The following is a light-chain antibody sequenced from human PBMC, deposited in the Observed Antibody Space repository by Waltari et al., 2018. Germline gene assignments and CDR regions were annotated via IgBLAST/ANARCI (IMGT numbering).Light chain of an antibody. Sequence: QSVLTQPPSASGTPGQRVTISCSGGSSNIGTTPVNWYQQLPGTAPKLLIYTNNHRPSGVPDRVSGSKSGTSASLAISGLQVEDEADYYCAAWDDSLKGWVFGGGTKVTVL. J-gene: IGLJ3*02. V-gene: IGLV1-44*01. CDR1: SSNIGTTP. CDR3: AAWDDSLKGWV. CDR2: TNN.